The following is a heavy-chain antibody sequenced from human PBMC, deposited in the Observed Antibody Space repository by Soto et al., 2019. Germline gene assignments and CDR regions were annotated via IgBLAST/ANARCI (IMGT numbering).Heavy chain of an antibody. J-gene: IGHJ6*02. D-gene: IGHD3-3*01. CDR3: TTPDDFWSGSTSYYYYGMDV. V-gene: IGHV3-15*01. CDR2: IKSKTDGGTT. CDR1: GFTFSNAW. Sequence: EVQLVESGGGLVKPGGSLRLSCAASGFTFSNAWMSWVRQAPGKGLEWVGRIKSKTDGGTTDYAAPVKGRFTISRDDSKNTLYLQMNSLKTEDTAVYYCTTPDDFWSGSTSYYYYGMDVWGQGTTVTVSS.